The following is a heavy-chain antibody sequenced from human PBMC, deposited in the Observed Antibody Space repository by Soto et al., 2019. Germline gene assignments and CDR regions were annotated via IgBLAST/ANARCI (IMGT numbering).Heavy chain of an antibody. D-gene: IGHD3-10*01. J-gene: IGHJ4*02. CDR3: ARGTLAMVRGAFDY. Sequence: SVKVSSKASGGTFSSYTISWVRQAPGQGLEWMGRIIPILGIANYAQKFQGRVTITADNSTSTAYMELSSLRSEDTAVYYCARGTLAMVRGAFDYWGQGTLVTVSS. CDR2: IIPILGIA. CDR1: GGTFSSYT. V-gene: IGHV1-69*02.